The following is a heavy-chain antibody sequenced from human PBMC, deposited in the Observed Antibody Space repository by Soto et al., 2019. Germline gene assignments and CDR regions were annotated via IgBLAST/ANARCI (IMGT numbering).Heavy chain of an antibody. CDR3: ARWFTYGNFDYFDY. V-gene: IGHV3-74*01. CDR2: INSGGGNT. Sequence: GGSLRLSCAASGFTFTTYAMSWVRQAPGKGLEWVSRINSGGGNTTYADSVKGRFTISRDNAKNALYLQMNGLRAEDTAIYYCARWFTYGNFDYFDYWGQGTQVTVSS. D-gene: IGHD3-10*01. CDR1: GFTFTTYA. J-gene: IGHJ4*02.